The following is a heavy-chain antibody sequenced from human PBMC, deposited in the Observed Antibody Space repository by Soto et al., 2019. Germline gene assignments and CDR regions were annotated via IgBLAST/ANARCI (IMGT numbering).Heavy chain of an antibody. CDR1: GYTFTSYA. D-gene: IGHD2-8*01. J-gene: IGHJ4*02. Sequence: ASVKVSCKASGYTFTSYAMHWVRQAPGQRLEWMGWINAGNGNTKYSQKFQGRVTITRDTSASTAYMELSSLRSEDTAVYYCARTAPRGYCTNGVCTGTFDYWGQGTLVTVSS. V-gene: IGHV1-3*01. CDR2: INAGNGNT. CDR3: ARTAPRGYCTNGVCTGTFDY.